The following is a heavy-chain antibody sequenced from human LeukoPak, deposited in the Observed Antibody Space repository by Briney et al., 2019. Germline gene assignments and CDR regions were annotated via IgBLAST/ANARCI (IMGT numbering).Heavy chain of an antibody. CDR3: ARDVPYYGWGTNNFDY. CDR1: GYIISSCG. V-gene: IGHV1-18*04. J-gene: IGHJ4*02. D-gene: IGHD3-10*01. Sequence: SVLVSCKASGYIISSCGIMCWRQAPGQEVEGMGWISTYNGNTDYAPKLQGRVTMTTDTSTSTAYRELRSLTSDDTAVYYCARDVPYYGWGTNNFDYWGQGTLVTVSS. CDR2: ISTYNGNT.